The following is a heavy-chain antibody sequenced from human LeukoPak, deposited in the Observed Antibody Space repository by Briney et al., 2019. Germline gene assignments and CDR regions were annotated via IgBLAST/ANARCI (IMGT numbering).Heavy chain of an antibody. CDR1: GGSFSGYY. CDR2: INHSGST. V-gene: IGHV4-34*01. Sequence: SETLSLTCAVYGGSFSGYYWSWIRRPPGKGLEWIGEINHSGSTNYNPSLKSRVTISVDTSRNQFSLKLSSVTAADTAVYYCARNTRRIVVVPAAFDYWGQGTLVTVSS. CDR3: ARNTRRIVVVPAAFDY. D-gene: IGHD2-2*01. J-gene: IGHJ4*02.